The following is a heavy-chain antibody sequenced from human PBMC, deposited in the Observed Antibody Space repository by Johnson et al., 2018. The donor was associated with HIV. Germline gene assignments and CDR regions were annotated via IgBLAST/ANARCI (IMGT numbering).Heavy chain of an antibody. CDR1: GFTFSSYA. D-gene: IGHD6-6*01. V-gene: IGHV3-20*04. CDR3: AREHSLQSSSLDI. CDR2: IYWNGGSP. J-gene: IGHJ3*02. Sequence: EVQLMESGGGVVQPGRSLRLSCAASGFTFSSYAMHWVRQAPGKGLEWVSGIYWNGGSPCYADSVKGRFTISRDNAKNSLYLQMNSLRPEDTALYYCAREHSLQSSSLDIWGQGTVVTVSS.